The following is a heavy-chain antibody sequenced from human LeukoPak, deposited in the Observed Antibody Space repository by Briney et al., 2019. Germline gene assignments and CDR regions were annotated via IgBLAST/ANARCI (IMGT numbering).Heavy chain of an antibody. V-gene: IGHV4-34*01. CDR2: INHSGST. J-gene: IGHJ4*02. CDR3: ARDTGYGSGSKDIDY. CDR1: GGSFSGYY. D-gene: IGHD3-10*01. Sequence: PSETLSLTCAVYGGSFSGYYWSWVRQPPGKGLEWIGEINHSGSTNYNPSLKSRVTISVDTSKNQFSLKPSSVTAADTAVYYCARDTGYGSGSKDIDYWGQGTLVTVSS.